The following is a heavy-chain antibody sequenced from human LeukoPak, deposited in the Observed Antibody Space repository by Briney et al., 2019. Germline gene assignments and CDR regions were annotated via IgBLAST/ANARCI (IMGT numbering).Heavy chain of an antibody. CDR3: ARQRVLRFLEWLEYFDY. J-gene: IGHJ4*02. CDR2: IYYSGST. D-gene: IGHD3-3*01. Sequence: PSETLSLTCTVSGGSISSSNYCWGWIRQPPGKGLEWIGSIYYSGSTYYNPSLKRRVTISVDTSKNQFSLKLSSVTAADTAVYYCARQRVLRFLEWLEYFDYWGQGTLVTVSS. CDR1: GGSISSSNYC. V-gene: IGHV4-39*01.